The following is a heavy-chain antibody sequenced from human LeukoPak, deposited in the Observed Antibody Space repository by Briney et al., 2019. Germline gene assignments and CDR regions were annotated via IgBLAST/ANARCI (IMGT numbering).Heavy chain of an antibody. J-gene: IGHJ6*03. D-gene: IGHD3-22*01. CDR2: IYYSGST. CDR1: GGSISNYY. Sequence: SETLSLTCIVSGGSISNYYWSWVRQSPGTGLEWIGFIYYSGSTNYNPSLKSRVTISVDTSKNHFSLKLSSVTAADTAVYYCARSSVPYYYYNYSMDVWGNGTTVTVSS. V-gene: IGHV4-59*01. CDR3: ARSSVPYYYYNYSMDV.